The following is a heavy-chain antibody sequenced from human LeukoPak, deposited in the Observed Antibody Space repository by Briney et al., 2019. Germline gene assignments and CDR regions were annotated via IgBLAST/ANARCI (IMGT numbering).Heavy chain of an antibody. D-gene: IGHD4-17*01. Sequence: ASVKVSCKASGGTFSSYAISWVRQAPGQGLEWMGGIIPIFGTANYAQKFQGRVTITADESTSTAYMELSSLRFEDTAVYYCASGTGDYGDYGGGTFDYWGQGTLVTVSS. CDR1: GGTFSSYA. CDR3: ASGTGDYGDYGGGTFDY. J-gene: IGHJ4*02. V-gene: IGHV1-69*13. CDR2: IIPIFGTA.